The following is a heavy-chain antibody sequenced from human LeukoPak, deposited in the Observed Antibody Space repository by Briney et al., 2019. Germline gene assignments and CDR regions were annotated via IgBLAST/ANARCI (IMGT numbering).Heavy chain of an antibody. Sequence: SETLSLTCAVYGGSFSGYYWSWIRQPPGKGLEWIGEINHSGGTNYNPSLKSRVTISVDTSKNQFSLKLSSVTAADTAVYYCATRIAVAGNRLRYYYGVDVWGKGTTVTVSS. D-gene: IGHD6-19*01. CDR1: GGSFSGYY. CDR3: ATRIAVAGNRLRYYYGVDV. J-gene: IGHJ6*04. V-gene: IGHV4-34*01. CDR2: INHSGGT.